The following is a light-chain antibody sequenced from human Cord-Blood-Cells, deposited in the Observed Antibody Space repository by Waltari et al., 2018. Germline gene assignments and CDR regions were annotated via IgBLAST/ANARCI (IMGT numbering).Light chain of an antibody. CDR2: KSS. CDR3: QQYNSYSYS. Sequence: IQTTQSPSTLSASVGDRVTLTCRASQSISSWLAWYQQKPGKAPKLLIYKSSSLESGVPSRFSGSGSGTEFTLTISSLQPDDFATYYCQQYNSYSYSFGQGTKLEIK. V-gene: IGKV1-5*03. J-gene: IGKJ2*03. CDR1: QSISSW.